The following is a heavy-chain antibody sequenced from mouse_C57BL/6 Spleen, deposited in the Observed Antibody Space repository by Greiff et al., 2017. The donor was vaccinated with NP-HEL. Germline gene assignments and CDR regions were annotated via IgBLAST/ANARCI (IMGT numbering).Heavy chain of an antibody. CDR3: SLYYYGKRSWFAY. D-gene: IGHD1-1*01. J-gene: IGHJ3*01. CDR1: GYTFTNYW. Sequence: QVQLQQSGAELVRPGTSVKMSCKASGYTFTNYWIGWAKQRPGHGLEWIGDIYPGGGYTNYNEKFKGKATLTADKSSSTTYMQFSSLPSEDSAIYYCSLYYYGKRSWFAYWGQGTLVTVSA. V-gene: IGHV1-63*01. CDR2: IYPGGGYT.